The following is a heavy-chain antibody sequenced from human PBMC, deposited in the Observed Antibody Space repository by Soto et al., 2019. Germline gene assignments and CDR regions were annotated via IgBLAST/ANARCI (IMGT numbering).Heavy chain of an antibody. V-gene: IGHV3-23*01. CDR1: GFTFSSYA. Sequence: GGSLRLSCAASGFTFSSYAMSWVRQAPGKGLEWVSAISGNGSSTYYADSVKGRFTISRDNSKNTLYLQMNSLRAEDTAVYYRAKDRTPFQYCSSCYRTILQLGFDLWGQGTLVTVSS. D-gene: IGHD6-6*01. J-gene: IGHJ5*02. CDR2: ISGNGSST. CDR3: AKDRTPFQYCSSCYRTILQLGFDL.